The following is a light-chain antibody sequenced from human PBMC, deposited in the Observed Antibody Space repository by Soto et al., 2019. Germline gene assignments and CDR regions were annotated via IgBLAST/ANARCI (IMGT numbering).Light chain of an antibody. CDR2: DVS. J-gene: IGLJ2*01. Sequence: QSVLTQPRSVSGSPGQSVTFSCTGTSSDVGTYNYVSWYQQHPGKAPKLMIYDVSKRPSGVPDRFSGSKSGNTASLTISGLQAEDEADYYCCSYAGSYTLVFGGGTKVTVL. CDR1: SSDVGTYNY. CDR3: CSYAGSYTLV. V-gene: IGLV2-11*01.